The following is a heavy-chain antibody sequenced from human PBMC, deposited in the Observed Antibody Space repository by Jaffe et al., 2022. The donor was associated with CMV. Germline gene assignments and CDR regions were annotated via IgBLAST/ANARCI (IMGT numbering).Heavy chain of an antibody. V-gene: IGHV4-59*01. CDR1: GVSIDPYF. CDR3: ARDGGYSSDWFMNWFDP. CDR2: IYRSGTS. Sequence: QLQLQESGPGLVKPSETLSLTCTVSGVSIDPYFWSWIRQPPGKGLEWIGTIYRSGTSYYNPSLKGRVTMSSDKSKNQFSLRLTSVTAADTATYYCARDGGYSSDWFMNWFDPWGQGTLVTVSS. J-gene: IGHJ5*02. D-gene: IGHD6-19*01.